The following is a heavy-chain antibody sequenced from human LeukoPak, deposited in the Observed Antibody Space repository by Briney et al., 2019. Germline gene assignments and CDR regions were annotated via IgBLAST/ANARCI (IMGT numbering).Heavy chain of an antibody. Sequence: PSETLSLTCAVYGGSFSGYYWSWIRQPPGKGLEWIGEINHSGSTNYNPSLKRRVTISVDTSKNQFSLKLSSVTAADTAVYYCARRKSTMPEYYLDYWGQGTLVTVSS. CDR3: ARRKSTMPEYYLDY. CDR1: GGSFSGYY. CDR2: INHSGST. D-gene: IGHD2-2*01. J-gene: IGHJ4*02. V-gene: IGHV4-34*01.